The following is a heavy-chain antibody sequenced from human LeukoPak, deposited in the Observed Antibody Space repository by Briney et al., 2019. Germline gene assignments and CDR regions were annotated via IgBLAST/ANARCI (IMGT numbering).Heavy chain of an antibody. Sequence: SQTLSLTCALSGDSVSSNSATWTWIGQSPSRGLEWLGRTYYRSKWYNDYAVSVKSRITISPDTSKNQFSLQLNSVTPEDTAVYYCARGSSSSSWYFDYWGQGTLVTVSS. CDR3: ARGSSSSSWYFDY. CDR1: GDSVSSNSAT. J-gene: IGHJ4*02. CDR2: TYYRSKWYN. V-gene: IGHV6-1*01. D-gene: IGHD6-13*01.